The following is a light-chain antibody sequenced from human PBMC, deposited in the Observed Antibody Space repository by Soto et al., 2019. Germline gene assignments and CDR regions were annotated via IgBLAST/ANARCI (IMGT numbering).Light chain of an antibody. CDR2: EVN. Sequence: QSALTQAASVSESPGQSISLSCGGTSTDVGSHNYVSWYQQHPGKAPKLIIFEVNNRPSGVSHRFSGSKSGNTASLTISDLQAEDEADYYCSSYTTNSTLVFGGGTKVTVL. V-gene: IGLV2-14*01. J-gene: IGLJ2*01. CDR3: SSYTTNSTLV. CDR1: STDVGSHNY.